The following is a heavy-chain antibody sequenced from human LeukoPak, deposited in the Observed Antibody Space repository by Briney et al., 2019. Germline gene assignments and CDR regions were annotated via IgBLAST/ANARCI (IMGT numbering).Heavy chain of an antibody. J-gene: IGHJ4*02. V-gene: IGHV4-59*01. Sequence: SETLSLTCIVSGGSINSYYWSWIRQPPGKGLEWIGYIYYSGSTNYNPSLKSRVTISVDTSKNQFSLKLSSVTAADTAVYYCASGGAMGLFDYWGQGTLVTVSS. CDR1: GGSINSYY. CDR3: ASGGAMGLFDY. CDR2: IYYSGST. D-gene: IGHD3-16*01.